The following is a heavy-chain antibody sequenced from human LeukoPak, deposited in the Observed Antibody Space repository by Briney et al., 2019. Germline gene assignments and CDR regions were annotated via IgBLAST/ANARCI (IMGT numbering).Heavy chain of an antibody. CDR2: INHSGST. V-gene: IGHV4-34*01. J-gene: IGHJ6*03. CDR3: ARHVTGGVTTRSLHTEYYYHMDV. D-gene: IGHD4-17*01. CDR1: GGSFSGYY. Sequence: PSETLSLTCAVYGGSFSGYYWSWIRQPPGKGLEWIGEINHSGSTNYNPSLKSRVTISVDTSKNQFSLKLSSVTAADTAVYYCARHVTGGVTTRSLHTEYYYHMDVWGKGTTVTISS.